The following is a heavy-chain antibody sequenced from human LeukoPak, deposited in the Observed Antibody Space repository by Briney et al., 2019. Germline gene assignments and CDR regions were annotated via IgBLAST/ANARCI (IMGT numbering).Heavy chain of an antibody. CDR3: VKVIEYSSSSGYFDY. CDR2: ISSNGGGT. CDR1: GFTFSTYA. J-gene: IGHJ4*02. V-gene: IGHV3-64D*09. D-gene: IGHD6-6*01. Sequence: GGSLRLSCSASGFTFSTYAMHWVRQAPGKGLEYVSAISSNGGGTYYADSVKGRFTISRDNSKNTLYLQMSSLRAEDTAVYYCVKVIEYSSSSGYFDYWGQGTLVTVSS.